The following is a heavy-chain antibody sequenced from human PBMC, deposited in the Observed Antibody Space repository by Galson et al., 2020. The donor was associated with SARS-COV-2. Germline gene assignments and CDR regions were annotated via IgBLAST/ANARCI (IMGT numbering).Heavy chain of an antibody. CDR1: GYRFTNYW. CDR3: ARRGFCSDVGCFSRQADASDY. Sequence: KIGDSLKISCKGSGYRFTNYWIGWVRQMPGKGLEWMGIIYPGDSDTRYSPSFQGQVTISADKSINTVYLQWRSLKASDTAMYYCARRGFCSDVGCFSRQADASDYWGQGTLVTVSS. V-gene: IGHV5-51*01. CDR2: IYPGDSDT. J-gene: IGHJ4*02. D-gene: IGHD2-15*01.